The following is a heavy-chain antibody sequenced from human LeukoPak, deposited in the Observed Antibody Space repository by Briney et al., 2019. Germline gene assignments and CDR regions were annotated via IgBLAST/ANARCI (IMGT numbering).Heavy chain of an antibody. J-gene: IGHJ4*02. Sequence: GASVKVSCKASGYTFTSYAMHWVRQAPGQRLEWMGWINAGNGNTKYSQKFQGRVTITRDTSASTAYMELSSLRSEDTAVYYCARAAVAAAGTKPDYWGQGTLVTVSS. CDR3: ARAAVAAAGTKPDY. CDR2: INAGNGNT. V-gene: IGHV1-3*01. CDR1: GYTFTSYA. D-gene: IGHD6-13*01.